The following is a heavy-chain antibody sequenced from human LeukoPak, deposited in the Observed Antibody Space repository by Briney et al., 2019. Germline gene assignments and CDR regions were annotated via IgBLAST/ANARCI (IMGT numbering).Heavy chain of an antibody. CDR2: ISSSGSYI. Sequence: PGGSLRLSCAASGFTFSTYSMTWVRQAPGKGLEWVSSISSSGSYIYYADSVEGRFTISRDNAKNSLDLRMNSLGADDTAVYYCARKDGSDDAFDVWGQGTMVTVSS. D-gene: IGHD5-24*01. J-gene: IGHJ3*01. V-gene: IGHV3-21*01. CDR1: GFTFSTYS. CDR3: ARKDGSDDAFDV.